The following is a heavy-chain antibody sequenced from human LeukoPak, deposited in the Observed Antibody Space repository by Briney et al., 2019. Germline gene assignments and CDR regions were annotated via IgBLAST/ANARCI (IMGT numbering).Heavy chain of an antibody. CDR2: IRYDGSNK. CDR1: GFTFSSYG. Sequence: GGSLRLSCAASGFTFSSYGMHWVRQAPGKGLEGVAFIRYDGSNKYYADSVKGRFTISRDNSKNTLYLQMNSLRAEDTAVYYCAKDQWEKIDYWGQGTLVTVSS. V-gene: IGHV3-30*02. D-gene: IGHD1-26*01. J-gene: IGHJ4*02. CDR3: AKDQWEKIDY.